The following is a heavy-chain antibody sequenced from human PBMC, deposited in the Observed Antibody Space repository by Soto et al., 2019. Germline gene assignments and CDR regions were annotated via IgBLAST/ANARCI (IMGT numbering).Heavy chain of an antibody. CDR2: IIPIFGTA. J-gene: IGHJ6*02. D-gene: IGHD1-1*01. CDR1: GGTFSSYA. CDR3: ARGTGPIQPYYYYGMDV. V-gene: IGHV1-69*13. Sequence: SVKVSCKASGGTFSSYAISWVRQAPGQGLEWMGGIIPIFGTANYAQKFQGRVTITADESTSTAYMELSSLRSEDTAVYYCARGTGPIQPYYYYGMDVWGQGTTVTVSS.